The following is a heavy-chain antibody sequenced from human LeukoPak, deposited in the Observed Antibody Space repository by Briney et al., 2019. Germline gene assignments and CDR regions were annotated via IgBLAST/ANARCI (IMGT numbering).Heavy chain of an antibody. CDR2: INPNSGGT. CDR3: ARGDPRIMVRGVPLGAYFDY. J-gene: IGHJ4*02. CDR1: GYTFTGYY. V-gene: IGHV1-2*02. D-gene: IGHD3-10*01. Sequence: GASVKVSCKASGYTFTGYYMHWVRQAPGQGLEWMGWINPNSGGTNYAQKFQGRVTMTGDTSIITAYMELSRLRSDDTAVYYCARGDPRIMVRGVPLGAYFDYWGQGTLVTVSS.